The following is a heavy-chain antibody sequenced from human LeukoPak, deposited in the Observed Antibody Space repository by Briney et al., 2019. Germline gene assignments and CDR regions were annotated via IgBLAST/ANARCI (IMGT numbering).Heavy chain of an antibody. CDR3: AKERFIFVMARTDY. CDR1: GFTFSSYA. Sequence: GGSLRLSCAASGFTFSSYAMSWVRQAPGKGLEWVSALSGSGGSTYYADSVKGRFTISRDNSKNTLYLQTNSLRAEDTAVYYCAKERFIFVMARTDYWGQGTLVTVSS. D-gene: IGHD3-9*01. CDR2: LSGSGGST. J-gene: IGHJ4*02. V-gene: IGHV3-23*01.